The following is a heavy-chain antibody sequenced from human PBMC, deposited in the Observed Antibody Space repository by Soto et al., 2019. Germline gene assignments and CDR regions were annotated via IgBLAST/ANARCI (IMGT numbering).Heavy chain of an antibody. CDR2: INHSGST. V-gene: IGHV4-34*01. Sequence: ETLSLTCAVYGGSFRGYYWSWIRQPPGKGLEWIGEINHSGSTNYNPSLKSRVTISVDTSKNQFSLKLSSVTAADTAVYYCARGGGYCSSTSCYTNWFDPWGQGTLVTV. CDR3: ARGGGYCSSTSCYTNWFDP. CDR1: GGSFRGYY. D-gene: IGHD2-2*02. J-gene: IGHJ5*02.